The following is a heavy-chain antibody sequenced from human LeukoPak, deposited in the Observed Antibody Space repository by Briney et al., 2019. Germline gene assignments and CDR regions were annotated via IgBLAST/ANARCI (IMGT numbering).Heavy chain of an antibody. CDR1: GFTVSSNY. CDR3: ARGLYDILTDAFDI. CDR2: IYSGGST. D-gene: IGHD3-9*01. V-gene: IGHV3-53*05. J-gene: IGHJ3*02. Sequence: GGSLRLSCAASGFTVSSNYMSWVRQAPGKGLEWVSVIYSGGSTYYADSVKGRFTISRDNSKNTLYLQMNSLRSEDTAVYYCARGLYDILTDAFDIWGQGTMVTVSS.